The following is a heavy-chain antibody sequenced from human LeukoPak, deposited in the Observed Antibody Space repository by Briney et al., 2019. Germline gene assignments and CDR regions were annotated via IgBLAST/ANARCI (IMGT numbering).Heavy chain of an antibody. CDR2: INGDGSST. Sequence: GGSLKLSCAASGFPFSDSWMHWVRQTPGKALVWVARINGDGSSTHYADFVEGRFTISRDNAKNTLYLQMNSLSAEDTAVYYCVRGMRYYDSSGYYYWGQGTLVTVSS. CDR1: GFPFSDSW. V-gene: IGHV3-74*01. CDR3: VRGMRYYDSSGYYY. J-gene: IGHJ4*02. D-gene: IGHD3-22*01.